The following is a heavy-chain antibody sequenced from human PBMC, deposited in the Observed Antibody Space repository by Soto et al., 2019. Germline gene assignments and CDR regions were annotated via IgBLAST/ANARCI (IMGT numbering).Heavy chain of an antibody. V-gene: IGHV3-74*01. J-gene: IGHJ6*03. CDR3: ARVEAYGSGSYYNVHYNYYMDV. CDR2: INSDGSST. Sequence: GGSLRLSCAASGFTFSSYWMHWVRQAPGKGLVWVSRINSDGSSTSYADSVKGRFTISRDNAKNTLYLQMNSLRAEDTAVYYCARVEAYGSGSYYNVHYNYYMDVWGKGTTVTVSS. CDR1: GFTFSSYW. D-gene: IGHD3-10*01.